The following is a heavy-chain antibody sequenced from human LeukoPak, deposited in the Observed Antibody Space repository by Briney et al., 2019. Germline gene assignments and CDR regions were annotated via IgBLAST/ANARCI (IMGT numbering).Heavy chain of an antibody. CDR2: IYYSGST. D-gene: IGHD5-24*01. CDR3: ARQGMSWLQVSPFDP. Sequence: SETLSLTCTVSGGSISSYYWSWIRQPPGKGLEWIGYIYYSGSTNYNPSLKSRVTISVDTSKNQFSLKLSSVTAADTAVYYCARQGMSWLQVSPFDPWGQGTLVTVSS. V-gene: IGHV4-59*08. CDR1: GGSISSYY. J-gene: IGHJ5*02.